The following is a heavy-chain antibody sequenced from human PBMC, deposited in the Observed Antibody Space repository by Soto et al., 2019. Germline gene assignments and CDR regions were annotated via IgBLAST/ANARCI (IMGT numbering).Heavy chain of an antibody. D-gene: IGHD1-26*01. J-gene: IGHJ4*02. CDR3: ARGVSAGVDY. V-gene: IGHV1-8*01. Sequence: QVQLVQSGAEVREPGASVKVSCKAPGYSFTSLDINWLRQTAGQGLEWMGWMQPSTGRTGYAQKFQGRVTMTMDTYTTTASMELTTLTSVDTSFYYCARGVSAGVDYWGQGTLVTVSS. CDR1: GYSFTSLD. CDR2: MQPSTGRT.